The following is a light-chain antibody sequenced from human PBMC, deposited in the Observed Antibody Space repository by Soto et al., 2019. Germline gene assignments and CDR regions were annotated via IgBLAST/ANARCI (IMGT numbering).Light chain of an antibody. J-gene: IGKJ4*01. CDR3: QHYYTTPLT. CDR2: WAS. CDR1: QTVLYSSNNKNY. V-gene: IGKV4-1*01. Sequence: DIVRTQSPDSLAVSLGERATINCRSSQTVLYSSNNKNYLAWYQQKPGQPPKLLIYWASTRESGVPDRFSGSGSGTDFTLTINSLQAEDVAVYYCQHYYTTPLTFGGGTKVEIK.